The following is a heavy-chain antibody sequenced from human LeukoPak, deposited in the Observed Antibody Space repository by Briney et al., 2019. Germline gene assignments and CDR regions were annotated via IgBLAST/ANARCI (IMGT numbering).Heavy chain of an antibody. V-gene: IGHV3-74*01. D-gene: IGHD4-17*01. CDR3: ARASTTVPNLLDH. Sequence: GVSLRLSCAASGFTFSTYWMHWVRQAPGKGLVWVARIKSDGSSTIYADSVKGRFTISRDNSKNTLYLQTSSLRAEDTAVYYCARASTTVPNLLDHWGRGTLVTVSS. J-gene: IGHJ4*02. CDR1: GFTFSTYW. CDR2: IKSDGSST.